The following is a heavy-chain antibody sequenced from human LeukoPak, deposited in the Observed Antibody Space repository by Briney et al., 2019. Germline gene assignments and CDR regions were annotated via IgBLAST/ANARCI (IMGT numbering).Heavy chain of an antibody. J-gene: IGHJ4*02. CDR2: ISDSGGNT. V-gene: IGHV3-23*01. CDR3: AHTSGAYSYGHPYFFDY. D-gene: IGHD5-18*01. Sequence: GGSLRLSCAASGFTFASMSWVRQAPGKGLEWVSAISDSGGNTYYADSVKGRFTISRDNSKNTLYLQMNSLRAEDTAVYYCAHTSGAYSYGHPYFFDYWGQGTLVTVSS. CDR1: GFTFAS.